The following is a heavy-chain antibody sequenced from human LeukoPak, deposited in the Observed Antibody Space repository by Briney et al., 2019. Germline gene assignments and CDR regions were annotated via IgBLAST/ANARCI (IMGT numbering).Heavy chain of an antibody. J-gene: IGHJ4*02. CDR3: ASFAGYGGNSLDF. CDR2: INPNSGDT. V-gene: IGHV1-2*06. CDR1: GYTFTGYY. D-gene: IGHD4-23*01. Sequence: GASVKVSCKASGYTFTGYYMHWVRQAPGQGLEWMGRINPNSGDTNYARKFQGRVTMTRDTSISTAYMELSRLRSDDTAVYYCASFAGYGGNSLDFWGQGTLVTVSS.